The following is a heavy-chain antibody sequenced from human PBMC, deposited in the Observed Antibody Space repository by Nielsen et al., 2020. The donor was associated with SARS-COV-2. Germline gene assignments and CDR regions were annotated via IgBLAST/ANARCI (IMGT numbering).Heavy chain of an antibody. D-gene: IGHD5-18*01. CDR2: ISGSGGST. V-gene: IGHV3-23*01. CDR3: ARGAAMVRY. Sequence: GESLKISCAASGFTFSSYAMSWVRQAPGKGLEWVSAISGSGGSTYYADSVKGRFTISRDNAKNSLYLQMNSLRAEDTAVYYCARGAAMVRYWGQGTLVTVSS. J-gene: IGHJ4*02. CDR1: GFTFSSYA.